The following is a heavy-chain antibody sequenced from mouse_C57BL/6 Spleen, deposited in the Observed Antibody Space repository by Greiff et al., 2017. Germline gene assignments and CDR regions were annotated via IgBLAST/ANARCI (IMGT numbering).Heavy chain of an antibody. D-gene: IGHD2-4*01. J-gene: IGHJ3*01. CDR3: ARRDYDERFAY. V-gene: IGHV2-2*01. CDR2: IWSGGST. Sequence: VKLQESGPGLVQPSQSLSITCTVSGFSLTSYGVHWVRQSPGKGLEWLGVIWSGGSTDYNAAFISRLSISKDNSKSQVFFKMNSLQADDTAIYYCARRDYDERFAYWGQGTLVTVSA. CDR1: GFSLTSYG.